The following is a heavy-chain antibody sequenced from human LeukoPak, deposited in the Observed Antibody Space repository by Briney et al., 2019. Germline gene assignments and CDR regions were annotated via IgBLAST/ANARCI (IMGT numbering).Heavy chain of an antibody. D-gene: IGHD3-10*02. CDR1: GFTFSSYE. J-gene: IGHJ6*04. Sequence: GGSLILSCAASGFTFSSYEMNWVRQAPGKGLEWVSYISSSGSTIYYADAVKGRFTISRDNAKNSLYLQMNSLRAEDTAVYYCAELGITMIGGVWGKGTTVTISS. V-gene: IGHV3-48*03. CDR3: AELGITMIGGV. CDR2: ISSSGSTI.